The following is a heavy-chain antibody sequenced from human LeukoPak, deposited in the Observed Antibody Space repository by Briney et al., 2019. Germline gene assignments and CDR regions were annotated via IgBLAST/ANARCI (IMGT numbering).Heavy chain of an antibody. D-gene: IGHD3-10*01. CDR1: GGSFSGYY. CDR2: INHSGST. V-gene: IGHV4-34*01. Sequence: SETLSLTCAVYGGSFSGYYWSWIRQPPGKGLEWIGEINHSGSTNYNPSLKSRVTISVDTSKNQFSLKLSSVTAADTAVYYCATTPGDLLYRWDYWGQGTLVTVFS. J-gene: IGHJ4*02. CDR3: ATTPGDLLYRWDY.